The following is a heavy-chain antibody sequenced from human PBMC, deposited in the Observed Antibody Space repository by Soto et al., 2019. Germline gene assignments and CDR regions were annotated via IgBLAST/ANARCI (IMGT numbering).Heavy chain of an antibody. D-gene: IGHD1-20*01. Sequence: PGGCLRLSCAASGFTFSSYTINWVRQAPGKGLEWVSSISSSSSYIYYADSVKGRFTISRDNAKNSLYLQMNGLRAEDTAVYYCARILIIGTTSASYFDSWGQETLVTVSS. V-gene: IGHV3-21*01. CDR3: ARILIIGTTSASYFDS. CDR2: ISSSSSYI. CDR1: GFTFSSYT. J-gene: IGHJ4*02.